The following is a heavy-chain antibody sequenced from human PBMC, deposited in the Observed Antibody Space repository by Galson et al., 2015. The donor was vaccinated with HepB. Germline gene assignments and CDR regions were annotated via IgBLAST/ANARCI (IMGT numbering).Heavy chain of an antibody. CDR3: ARRSDYGRKYFDL. J-gene: IGHJ2*01. CDR1: GYTFTNYW. V-gene: IGHV5-10-1*01. CDR2: IDPSDSDI. Sequence: QSGAEVKKPGESLRISCAASGYTFTNYWISWVRQMPGKGLEWMGRIDPSDSDIRYSPSFQGRVTISADKSTAYLQWSSLKASDTAMYYCARRSDYGRKYFDLWGRGTLVSV. D-gene: IGHD4/OR15-4a*01.